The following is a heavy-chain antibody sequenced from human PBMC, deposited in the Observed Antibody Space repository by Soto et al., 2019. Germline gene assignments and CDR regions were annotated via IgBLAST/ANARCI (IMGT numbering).Heavy chain of an antibody. V-gene: IGHV3-43*01. CDR1: GFTFDDYT. CDR2: ISWDGGST. Sequence: EVQLVESGGVVVQPGGSLRLSCAASGFTFDDYTMHWVRQAPGKGLEWVSLISWDGGSTYYADSVKGRVTISRDNSKNSLYLQMNSRRTEDTALYYCAKAGDYDSVWGSYRLDYWGQGTLVTVSS. D-gene: IGHD3-16*02. J-gene: IGHJ4*02. CDR3: AKAGDYDSVWGSYRLDY.